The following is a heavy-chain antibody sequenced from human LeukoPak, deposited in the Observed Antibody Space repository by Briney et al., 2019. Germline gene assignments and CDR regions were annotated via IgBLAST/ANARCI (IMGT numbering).Heavy chain of an antibody. J-gene: IGHJ4*02. D-gene: IGHD3-22*01. V-gene: IGHV5-51*01. CDR2: IYPGDSDT. CDR3: ARPAGYYDSSGYYNVYYFDY. CDR1: GYSFTSYW. Sequence: GESLKISFKGSGYSFTSYWIGWVRQMPGKGLEWMGIIYPGDSDTRYSPSFQGQVTISADKSISTAYQQWSSLKASDTAMYYCARPAGYYDSSGYYNVYYFDYWGQGTLVTVSS.